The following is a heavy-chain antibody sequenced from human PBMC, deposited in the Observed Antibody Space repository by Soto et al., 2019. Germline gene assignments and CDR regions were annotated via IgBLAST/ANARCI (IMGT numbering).Heavy chain of an antibody. D-gene: IGHD2-2*01. Sequence: SVKVSCKASGGTFSSYAISWVRQAPGQGLEWMGGIIPLFGTANYAQKFQGRVTITADESTSTAYMELSSLRSEDTAEYYCARGEFDIVVVPGAIGYYYYGMGVRRQRTTVTVSS. J-gene: IGHJ6*01. V-gene: IGHV1-69*13. CDR2: IIPLFGTA. CDR3: ARGEFDIVVVPGAIGYYYYGMGV. CDR1: GGTFSSYA.